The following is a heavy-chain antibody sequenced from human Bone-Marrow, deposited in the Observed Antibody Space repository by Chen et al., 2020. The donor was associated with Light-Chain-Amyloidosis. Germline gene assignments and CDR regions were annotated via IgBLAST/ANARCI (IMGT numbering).Heavy chain of an antibody. J-gene: IGHJ4*02. D-gene: IGHD3-10*01. Sequence: QVQLQESGPGLVKPSETLSLTCAVSGGSMSSSRYYWGWIRQAPGQGLEWIAIFSYGETTYYNPSLKSRVTISVDTSKNQFSLKLSSVTAADTAVYYCARHNYGCSPPYYFDYWGQGTLVTVSS. CDR1: GGSMSSSRYY. V-gene: IGHV4-39*01. CDR3: ARHNYGCSPPYYFDY. CDR2: FSYGETT.